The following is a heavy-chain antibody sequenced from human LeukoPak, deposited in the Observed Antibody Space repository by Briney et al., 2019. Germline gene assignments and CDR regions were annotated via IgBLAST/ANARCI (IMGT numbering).Heavy chain of an antibody. CDR3: ARDKVGIAVAGIGAVYYYYGMDV. CDR1: GYTFTSYY. CDR2: INPSGGST. Sequence: ASVKVSCKASGYTFTSYYMHCVRQAPGQGLEWMGIINPSGGSTSYAQKLQGRVTMTRDTSTSTVYMELSSLRSEDTAVYYCARDKVGIAVAGIGAVYYYYGMDVWGQGTTVTVSS. D-gene: IGHD6-19*01. J-gene: IGHJ6*02. V-gene: IGHV1-46*04.